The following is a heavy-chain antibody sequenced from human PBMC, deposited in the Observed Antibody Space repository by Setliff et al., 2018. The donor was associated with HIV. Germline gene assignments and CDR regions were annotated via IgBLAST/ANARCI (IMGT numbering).Heavy chain of an antibody. CDR3: ARVFVDTAVLRVLEYYFDS. Sequence: SETLSLTCEVYGGSFSDYYYTWIRQSPGKGLEWIGEINHSANTMDNASLKGRVTLSVDTSKNQFSLRMRSVTAADTAVYYCARVFVDTAVLRVLEYYFDSWGRGTLVTVSS. V-gene: IGHV4-34*10. J-gene: IGHJ4*02. D-gene: IGHD5-18*01. CDR2: INHSANT. CDR1: GGSFSDYY.